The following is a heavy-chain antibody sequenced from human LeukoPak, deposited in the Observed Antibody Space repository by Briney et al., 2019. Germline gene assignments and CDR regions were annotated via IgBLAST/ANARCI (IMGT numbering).Heavy chain of an antibody. CDR1: GYTFIDYY. Sequence: ASVKVSCKAPGYTFIDYYIQWVRQAPGQGLEWMGTINTRGGSTRHAQRFQGRVTMTRDTSTSTLYMELSSLTSEDTAVYYCARKFGGSGYYFDYWGQGTLVTVSS. V-gene: IGHV1-46*01. CDR2: INTRGGST. J-gene: IGHJ4*02. D-gene: IGHD2-15*01. CDR3: ARKFGGSGYYFDY.